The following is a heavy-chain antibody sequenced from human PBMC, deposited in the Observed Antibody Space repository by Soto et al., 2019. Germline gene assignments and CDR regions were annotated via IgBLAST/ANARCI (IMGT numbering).Heavy chain of an antibody. CDR3: ARVPRYYYVSSGYCCPDY. Sequence: ASVKVSCKASGYTFTSYDINWVRQATGQGLEWMGWMNPNSGNTGYAQKFQGRVTMTRNTSISTAYMELSSLRSEDTAVYYCARVPRYYYVSSGYCCPDYWGQGTLVTVSS. CDR1: GYTFTSYD. D-gene: IGHD3-22*01. V-gene: IGHV1-8*01. J-gene: IGHJ4*02. CDR2: MNPNSGNT.